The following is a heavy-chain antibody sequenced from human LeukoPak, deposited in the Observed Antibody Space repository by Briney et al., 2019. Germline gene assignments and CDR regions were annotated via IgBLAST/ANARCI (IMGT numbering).Heavy chain of an antibody. V-gene: IGHV1-2*02. CDR1: GYTFTGYY. Sequence: ASVKVSCKASGYTFTGYYMHWVRQAPGQGLEWMGWINPNSGGTNYAQKFQGRVTMTRDTSISTAYMELSSLRSDDTAVYYCAREGRIVPAAAITYWGQGTLVTVSS. D-gene: IGHD2-2*01. J-gene: IGHJ4*02. CDR3: AREGRIVPAAAITY. CDR2: INPNSGGT.